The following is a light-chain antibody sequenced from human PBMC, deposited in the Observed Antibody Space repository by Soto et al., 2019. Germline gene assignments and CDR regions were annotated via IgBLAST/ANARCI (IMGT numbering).Light chain of an antibody. CDR3: QQYNTYSGT. CDR2: DAS. J-gene: IGKJ5*01. CDR1: LNINNW. Sequence: DIQMTQSPSILYASVGDRVTITCRASLNINNWLAWYQQKPGRAPQLLIYDASSLESGVPSRFTGSGSGTEFTLTITSLQPDDFATYYCQQYNTYSGTFGQGTRLEI. V-gene: IGKV1-5*01.